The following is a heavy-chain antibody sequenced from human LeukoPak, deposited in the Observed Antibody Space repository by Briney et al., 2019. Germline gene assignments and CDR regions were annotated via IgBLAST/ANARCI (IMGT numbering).Heavy chain of an antibody. Sequence: GASVKVSCKASGYTFTGYYMHWVRQAPGQGLEWMGWTNPNSGGTNYAQKFQGRVTMTRGTSISTAYMELSRLRSDDTAVYYCARDIVVVPAAANYYYYGMDVWGQGTTVTVSS. CDR3: ARDIVVVPAAANYYYYGMDV. J-gene: IGHJ6*02. CDR1: GYTFTGYY. V-gene: IGHV1-2*02. CDR2: TNPNSGGT. D-gene: IGHD2-2*01.